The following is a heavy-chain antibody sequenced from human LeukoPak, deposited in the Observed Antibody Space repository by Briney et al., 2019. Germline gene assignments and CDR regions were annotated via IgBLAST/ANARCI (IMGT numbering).Heavy chain of an antibody. CDR3: ARENYDFWSGAPHFDY. D-gene: IGHD3-3*01. V-gene: IGHV4-4*07. CDR1: GSSISSYY. CDR2: IYTSGST. J-gene: IGHJ4*02. Sequence: SETLSLTCTVSGSSISSYYWSWIRQPAGKGLEWIGRIYTSGSTNYNPSLKSRVTMSVDTSKNQFSLKLSSVTAADTAVYYCARENYDFWSGAPHFDYWGQGTLVTVSS.